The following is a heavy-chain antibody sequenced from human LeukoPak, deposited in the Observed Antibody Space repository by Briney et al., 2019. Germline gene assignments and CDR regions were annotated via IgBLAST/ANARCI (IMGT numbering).Heavy chain of an antibody. V-gene: IGHV4-39*01. Sequence: SETLSLTCTVSGGSISSSSYYWGWIRQPPGKGLEWIGSIYYSGSTYYNPSLKSRVTISVDTSKNQFSLKLSSVTAADTAVYYCARHRVITTPDDAFDIWGQGTMVTVSS. CDR2: IYYSGST. CDR3: ARHRVITTPDDAFDI. J-gene: IGHJ3*02. D-gene: IGHD3-22*01. CDR1: GGSISSSSYY.